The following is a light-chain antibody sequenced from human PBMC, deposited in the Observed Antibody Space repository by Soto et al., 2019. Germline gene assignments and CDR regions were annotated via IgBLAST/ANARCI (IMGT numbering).Light chain of an antibody. CDR2: GAS. J-gene: IGKJ1*01. V-gene: IGKV3-15*01. CDR1: QSVYSN. CDR3: QHYNNWPPWT. Sequence: EIVMTQSPATLSVSPGERATLSCRASQSVYSNLAWYQQKPGQAPRLLIYGASTRATGIPARFSGSGSGTEFTLTISSLQSEDFAVSYCQHYNNWPPWTFGQGTKVEIK.